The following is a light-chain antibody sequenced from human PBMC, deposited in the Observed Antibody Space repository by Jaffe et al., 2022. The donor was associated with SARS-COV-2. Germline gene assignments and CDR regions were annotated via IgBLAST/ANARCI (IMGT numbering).Light chain of an antibody. Sequence: DIQMTQSPSTLSASVGDRVSITCRASQNIDKWLAWYQQKPGRAPQLLIYRASALETGVPSRFSGSGSGTEFTLTISSLQPDDSATYYCQKYTGRYTFGQGTKLEIK. CDR2: RAS. J-gene: IGKJ2*01. CDR1: QNIDKW. V-gene: IGKV1-5*03. CDR3: QKYTGRYT.